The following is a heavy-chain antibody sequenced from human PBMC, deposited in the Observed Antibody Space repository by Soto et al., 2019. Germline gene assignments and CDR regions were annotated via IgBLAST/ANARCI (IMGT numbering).Heavy chain of an antibody. J-gene: IGHJ4*02. Sequence: QVQLQESGPGLVKPSETLSLTCTVSGGSISSYYWSWIRQPPGKGLEWIGYIYYSGSTNYNPSLKSRVTISVDTSKNQFSLKLSSVTAADTAVYYCARLYSGYEFWFDYWGQGTLVTVSS. V-gene: IGHV4-59*01. CDR2: IYYSGST. CDR1: GGSISSYY. D-gene: IGHD5-12*01. CDR3: ARLYSGYEFWFDY.